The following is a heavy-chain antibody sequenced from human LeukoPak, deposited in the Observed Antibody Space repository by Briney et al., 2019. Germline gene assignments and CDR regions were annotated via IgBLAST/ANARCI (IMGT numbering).Heavy chain of an antibody. V-gene: IGHV4-34*01. CDR3: ARAPGYYDSSGYSDGAFDI. J-gene: IGHJ3*02. Sequence: SETLSLTCAVYGGSFSGYYWSWIRQPPGKGLEWIGEINHSGSTNYNPSLKSRVTISVDTSKNQFSLKLSSVTAADTAMYYCARAPGYYDSSGYSDGAFDIWGQGTMVTVSS. D-gene: IGHD3-22*01. CDR1: GGSFSGYY. CDR2: INHSGST.